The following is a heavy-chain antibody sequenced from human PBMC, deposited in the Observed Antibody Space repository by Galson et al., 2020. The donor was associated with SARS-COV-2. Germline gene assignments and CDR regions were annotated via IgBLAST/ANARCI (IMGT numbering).Heavy chain of an antibody. Sequence: SVKVSCKASGFNFTNSAVQWVRQARGQRLEWMGWIVVGSGNTNYAQQFQGRVTITRDLSTSPAYMELSSLRAEDTPMYYRVALHHDILTNYYTPIDNWGQGTLVTVSS. CDR1: GFNFTNSA. V-gene: IGHV1-58*01. CDR3: VALHHDILTNYYTPIDN. J-gene: IGHJ4*02. D-gene: IGHD3-9*01. CDR2: IVVGSGNT.